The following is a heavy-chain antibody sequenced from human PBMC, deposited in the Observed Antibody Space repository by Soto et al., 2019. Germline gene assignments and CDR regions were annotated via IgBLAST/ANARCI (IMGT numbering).Heavy chain of an antibody. D-gene: IGHD3-10*01. CDR2: INDSGNI. CDR1: GGSFSGYQ. Sequence: QVQLQQWGAGLLKPSETLSLTCAVYGGSFSGYQWTWIRQTPGKGLEWIGEINDSGNINYNPSLKSRVTSLVDTAKKRSSLKLSSVTAAATAVDYYARGLILWFGELSRRGGYYYYMDVWGKGTTVTVSS. J-gene: IGHJ6*03. CDR3: ARGLILWFGELSRRGGYYYYMDV. V-gene: IGHV4-34*01.